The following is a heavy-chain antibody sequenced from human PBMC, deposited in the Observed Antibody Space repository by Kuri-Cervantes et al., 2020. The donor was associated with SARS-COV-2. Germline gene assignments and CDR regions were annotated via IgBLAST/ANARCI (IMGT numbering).Heavy chain of an antibody. V-gene: IGHV3-15*07. D-gene: IGHD2/OR15-2a*01. Sequence: GESLKISCAASGFTFSNAWMNWVRQAPGKGLEWVGRIKSKTDGGTTDYAAPVKGRFTISRDDSKNTLYLQMNSLKTEDTAVYYCARDRGIVETFDYWGQGTLVTVSS. J-gene: IGHJ4*02. CDR1: GFTFSNAW. CDR2: IKSKTDGGTT. CDR3: ARDRGIVETFDY.